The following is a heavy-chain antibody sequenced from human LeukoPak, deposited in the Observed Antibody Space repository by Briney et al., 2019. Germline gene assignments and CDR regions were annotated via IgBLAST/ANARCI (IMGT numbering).Heavy chain of an antibody. J-gene: IGHJ4*02. CDR2: IYYSGST. V-gene: IGHV4-59*01. CDR1: GGSISSYY. Sequence: SETLSLTCTVSGGSISSYYWSWIRQPPGKGLEWIGYIYYSGSTNYNPSLKSRVTISVDTSKNQFSLKLSSVTAADAAVYYCARCWGPFDYWGQGTLVTVSS. D-gene: IGHD3-16*01. CDR3: ARCWGPFDY.